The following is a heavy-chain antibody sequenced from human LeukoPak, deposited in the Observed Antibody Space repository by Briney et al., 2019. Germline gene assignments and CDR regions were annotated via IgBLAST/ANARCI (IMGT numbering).Heavy chain of an antibody. Sequence: TGGSLRLSCAASGFTFSSYWMHWVRQAPGKGLVWVSRINSDGSSTSYADSVKGRFTISRDNAKNTLYLQMNSLRAEDTAVYYCARERVVVTAIEDCYYGMDVWGQGTTVTVFS. V-gene: IGHV3-74*01. D-gene: IGHD2-21*02. CDR2: INSDGSST. CDR3: ARERVVVTAIEDCYYGMDV. J-gene: IGHJ6*02. CDR1: GFTFSSYW.